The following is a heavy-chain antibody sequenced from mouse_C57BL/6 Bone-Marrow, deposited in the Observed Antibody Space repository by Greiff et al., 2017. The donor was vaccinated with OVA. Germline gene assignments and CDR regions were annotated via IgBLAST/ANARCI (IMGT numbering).Heavy chain of an antibody. D-gene: IGHD3-3*01. Sequence: QVQLQHSGAELVRPGTSVKVSCKASGYAFTNYLIEWVKQRPGQGLEWIGVINPGSGGTNYNEKFKGKATLTADKSSSTAYMQLSSLTSEDSAVYFCASGDGFAYWGQGTLVTVSA. V-gene: IGHV1-54*01. CDR2: INPGSGGT. J-gene: IGHJ3*01. CDR3: ASGDGFAY. CDR1: GYAFTNYL.